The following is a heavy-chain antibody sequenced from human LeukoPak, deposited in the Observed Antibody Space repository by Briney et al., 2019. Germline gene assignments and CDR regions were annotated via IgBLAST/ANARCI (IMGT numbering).Heavy chain of an antibody. D-gene: IGHD3-22*01. CDR2: INDGGTRT. J-gene: IGHJ4*02. CDR1: GFNFSTYC. V-gene: IGHV3-23*01. Sequence: GGSLRLSCAASGFNFSTYCMSWVRQAPGKGPEWVSAINDGGTRTYYTDSVKGRFTISRDNSNSTLYLQFHSLRAEDTAIYFCATGGRDSSGYYYSRAGYFDFWGQGTLVTVSS. CDR3: ATGGRDSSGYYYSRAGYFDF.